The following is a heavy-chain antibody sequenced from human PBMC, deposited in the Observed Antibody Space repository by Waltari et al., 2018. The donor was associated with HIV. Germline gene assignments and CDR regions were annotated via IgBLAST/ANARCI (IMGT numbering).Heavy chain of an antibody. V-gene: IGHV1-69*06. CDR3: ASGIYSNYADYYGMDV. CDR1: GGTFSSYA. J-gene: IGHJ6*02. Sequence: QVQLVQSGAEVKKPGSSVKVSCKASGGTFSSYAISWVRQSPGHGLEWMGGIIPIFGTANYAQKFQGRVTITADKSTSTAYMELSSLRSEDTAVYYCASGIYSNYADYYGMDVWGQGTTVTVSS. D-gene: IGHD4-4*01. CDR2: IIPIFGTA.